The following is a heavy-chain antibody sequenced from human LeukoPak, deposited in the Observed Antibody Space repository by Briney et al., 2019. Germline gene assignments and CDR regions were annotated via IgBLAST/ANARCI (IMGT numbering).Heavy chain of an antibody. D-gene: IGHD3-3*01. CDR3: AKGHFGAGHY. CDR1: GFTFGDYT. CDR2: ITGDGGTT. V-gene: IGHV3-43*02. J-gene: IGHJ4*02. Sequence: GGSLRLSCAASGFTFGDYTMHWFRQPPGRGLQWVSLITGDGGTTSYAGSVKGRFTISRDNSKNSLYLHMNSLRNEDTALYYCAKGHFGAGHYWGQGTLVTVSS.